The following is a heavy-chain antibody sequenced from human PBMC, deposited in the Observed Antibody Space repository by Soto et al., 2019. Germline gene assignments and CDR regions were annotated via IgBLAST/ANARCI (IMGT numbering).Heavy chain of an antibody. CDR2: INHSGST. Sequence: SETLSLTCAVYGGSFSGYYWSWIRQPPGKGLEWIGEINHSGSTNYNPSLKSRVTISVDTSKNQFSLKLSSVTAADTAVYYCARVSRRSYYDSSGYYYRPHYYYGMDVWGQGTTVTVS. CDR1: GGSFSGYY. V-gene: IGHV4-34*01. J-gene: IGHJ6*02. D-gene: IGHD3-22*01. CDR3: ARVSRRSYYDSSGYYYRPHYYYGMDV.